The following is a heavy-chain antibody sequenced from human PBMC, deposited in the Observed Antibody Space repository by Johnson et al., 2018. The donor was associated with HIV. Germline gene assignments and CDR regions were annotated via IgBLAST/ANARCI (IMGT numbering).Heavy chain of an antibody. V-gene: IGHV3-30*02. CDR3: AKVHIPARWSAAFDI. D-gene: IGHD6-6*01. Sequence: VQLVESGGGLVQPGGSLRLSCAASGFTFSDAWMSWVRQAPGKGLEWVTFIRYDGSNKYFAEFVKGRFTISRDNSKNTLYLQMNSLRAEDTAVYYCAKVHIPARWSAAFDIWGRGTLVTVSS. J-gene: IGHJ3*02. CDR1: GFTFSDAW. CDR2: IRYDGSNK.